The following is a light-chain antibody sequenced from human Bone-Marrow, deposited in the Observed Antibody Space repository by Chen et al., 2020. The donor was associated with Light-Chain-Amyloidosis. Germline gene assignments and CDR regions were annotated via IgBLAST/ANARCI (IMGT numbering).Light chain of an antibody. Sequence: EIVLTQSPGTLSLSPGEGANLSCRASQTISSNYLTWYQQKFGQAPRLLMYGSSSRATGIPDRFTGSGSETDFTLTINRLEPEDFEMYYRQQYGTSPLTFGGGTKVEIK. CDR2: GSS. CDR3: QQYGTSPLT. CDR1: QTISSNY. V-gene: IGKV3-20*01. J-gene: IGKJ4*01.